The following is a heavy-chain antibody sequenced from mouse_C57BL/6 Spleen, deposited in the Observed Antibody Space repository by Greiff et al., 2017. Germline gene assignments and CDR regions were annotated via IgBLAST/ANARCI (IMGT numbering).Heavy chain of an antibody. J-gene: IGHJ2*01. CDR2: IYPGDGDT. CDR1: GYAFSSYW. CDR3: ARDLLLKD. Sequence: VQLQQSGAELVKPGASVKISCKASGYAFSSYWMNWVKPRPGKGLEWIGQIYPGDGDTNYNGKFKGKATLTADTSSSTAYRQLSSLTSEDSAVYFCARDLLLKDWGQGTTLTVSS. V-gene: IGHV1-80*01. D-gene: IGHD1-1*01.